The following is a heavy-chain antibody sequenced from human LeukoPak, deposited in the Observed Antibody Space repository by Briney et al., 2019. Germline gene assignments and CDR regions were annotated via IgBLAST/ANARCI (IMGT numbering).Heavy chain of an antibody. V-gene: IGHV3-21*01. D-gene: IGHD3-22*01. CDR3: AREVSEGFDF. CDR2: FGTRSTSI. Sequence: GGSLRLSCTASGFTYSGYSMNWIRQAPGKGLEWVSSFGTRSTSIYHAGSVKGRFAISRDNAKNSLYLQMNSLRAEDTALYYCAREVSEGFDFWGQGTLVTVSS. CDR1: GFTYSGYS. J-gene: IGHJ4*02.